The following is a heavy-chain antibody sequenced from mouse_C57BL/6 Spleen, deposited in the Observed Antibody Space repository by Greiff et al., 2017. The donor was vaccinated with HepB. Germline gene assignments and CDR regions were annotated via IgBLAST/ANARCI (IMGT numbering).Heavy chain of an antibody. CDR3: ARGDYDGRNYAMDY. CDR1: GYAFSSYW. Sequence: VQLQQSGAELVKPGASVKISCKASGYAFSSYWMNWVKQRPGKGLEWIGQIYPGDGDTNYNGKFKGKATLTADKSSSTAYMQLSSLTSEDSAVYFCARGDYDGRNYAMDYWGQGTSVTVSS. CDR2: IYPGDGDT. D-gene: IGHD2-4*01. J-gene: IGHJ4*01. V-gene: IGHV1-80*01.